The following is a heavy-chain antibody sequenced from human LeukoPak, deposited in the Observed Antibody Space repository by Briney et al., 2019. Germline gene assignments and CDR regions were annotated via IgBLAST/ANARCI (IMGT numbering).Heavy chain of an antibody. Sequence: GGSLRLSCAASGFTFDDYGMSLVRQAPGKGLEWVSGINWNGGNTGYVDSVKGRFTISRDNVKNSLYLQMNSLRVEDTALYYCARALSNYVDYYYYYYMDVWGKGTTVTVSS. CDR3: ARALSNYVDYYYYYYMDV. CDR2: INWNGGNT. CDR1: GFTFDDYG. J-gene: IGHJ6*03. V-gene: IGHV3-20*04. D-gene: IGHD4-11*01.